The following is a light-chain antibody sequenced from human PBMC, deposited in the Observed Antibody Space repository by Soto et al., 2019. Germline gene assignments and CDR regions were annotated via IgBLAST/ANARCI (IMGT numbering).Light chain of an antibody. CDR3: QQRSNWPPA. CDR1: QSVNSY. Sequence: EIVLTQSPATLSLSPGERANLSCSASQSVNSYLAWYQQKPGQGPRLLIYDASNRATGIPARFSGSGSGTDFTLTISSLEPEDLAVYYCQQRSNWPPAFGGGTKVEIK. CDR2: DAS. J-gene: IGKJ4*01. V-gene: IGKV3-11*01.